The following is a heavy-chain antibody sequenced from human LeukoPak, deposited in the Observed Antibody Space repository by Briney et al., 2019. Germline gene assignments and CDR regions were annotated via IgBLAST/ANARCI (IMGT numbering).Heavy chain of an antibody. Sequence: ASVKVSCKASGYTFTGYYMHWVRQAPGQGLEWMGWSNPNNGGTHYAQKFQGRVTMTLDTSISTAYMELNRLRSDDTAIYYCARVDGGEWYYFDYWGQGTLVTVSS. CDR2: SNPNNGGT. CDR1: GYTFTGYY. CDR3: ARVDGGEWYYFDY. J-gene: IGHJ4*02. D-gene: IGHD2-8*02. V-gene: IGHV1-2*02.